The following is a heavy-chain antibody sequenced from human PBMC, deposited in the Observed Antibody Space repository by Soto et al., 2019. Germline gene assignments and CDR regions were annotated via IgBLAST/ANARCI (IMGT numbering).Heavy chain of an antibody. V-gene: IGHV4-34*01. CDR3: ARALGYSSSWSIYYYMDV. CDR2: INHSGST. CDR1: GGSFSGYY. J-gene: IGHJ6*03. Sequence: SETLSLTCAVYGGSFSGYYWSWIRQPPGKGLEWIGEINHSGSTNYNPSLKSRVTISVDTSKNQFSLKLSSVTAADTAVYYCARALGYSSSWSIYYYMDVWGKGTKVTVSS. D-gene: IGHD6-13*01.